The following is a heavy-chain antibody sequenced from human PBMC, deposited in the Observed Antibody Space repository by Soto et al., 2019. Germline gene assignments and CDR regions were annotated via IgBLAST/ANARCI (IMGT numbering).Heavy chain of an antibody. CDR2: MNPSSGNT. J-gene: IGHJ5*02. D-gene: IGHD5-18*01. CDR3: AREDRRGYSYGHPYTWFDP. V-gene: IGHV1-8*02. CDR1: GYSVTDYD. Sequence: QVQLAQSGAEVKKPGASVRVSCRASGYSVTDYDINWVRQATGQGLEWMGWMNPSSGNTGYAQKFQGRVTMTWDTSISTSYMELSSLTSEDTAVYYCAREDRRGYSYGHPYTWFDPWGQGTQVTVSS.